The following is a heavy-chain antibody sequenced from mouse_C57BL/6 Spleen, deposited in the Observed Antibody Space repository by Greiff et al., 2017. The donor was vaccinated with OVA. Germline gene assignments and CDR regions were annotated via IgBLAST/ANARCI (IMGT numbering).Heavy chain of an antibody. CDR3: ARKRNYYGSSLFDY. CDR1: GYTFTSYW. CDR2: IDPSDSYT. Sequence: QVQLKQPGAELVRPGTSVKLSCKASGYTFTSYWMHWVKQRPGQGLEWIGVIDPSDSYTNYNQKFKGKATLTVDTSSSTAYMQLSSLTSEDSAVYYCARKRNYYGSSLFDYWGQGTTLTVSS. V-gene: IGHV1-59*01. D-gene: IGHD1-1*01. J-gene: IGHJ2*01.